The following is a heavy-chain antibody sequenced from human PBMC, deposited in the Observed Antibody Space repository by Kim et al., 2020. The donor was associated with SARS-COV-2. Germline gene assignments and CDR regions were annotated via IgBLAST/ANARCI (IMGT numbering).Heavy chain of an antibody. Sequence: GGSLRLSCAASGFTFSDYYMSWIRQAPGKGLEWVSHISSSGSTTYYADSVKGRFTISRDNAKNSLYLQMNSLRAEDTAVYYCAREAYSYWNYYYFDYWGQGTLVTVSS. D-gene: IGHD1-7*01. J-gene: IGHJ4*02. CDR3: AREAYSYWNYYYFDY. V-gene: IGHV3-11*01. CDR2: ISSSGSTT. CDR1: GFTFSDYY.